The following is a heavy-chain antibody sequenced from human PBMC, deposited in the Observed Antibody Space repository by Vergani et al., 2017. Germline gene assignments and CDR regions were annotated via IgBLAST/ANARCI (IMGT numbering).Heavy chain of an antibody. CDR2: INHSGST. J-gene: IGHJ4*02. CDR1: GGSFSGYY. V-gene: IGHV4-34*01. D-gene: IGHD2-2*01. CDR3: AIALGYCSSTSCHGADY. Sequence: QVQLQQWGAGLLKPSETLSLTCAVYGGSFSGYYWSWIRQPPGKGLEWIGEINHSGSTNYNPSLKSRVTISVDTSKNQFSLKLSSVTAADTAVHYCAIALGYCSSTSCHGADYWGQGTLVTVSS.